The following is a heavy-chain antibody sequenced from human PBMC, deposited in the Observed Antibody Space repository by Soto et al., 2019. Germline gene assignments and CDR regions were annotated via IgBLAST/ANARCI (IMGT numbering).Heavy chain of an antibody. V-gene: IGHV1-46*02. D-gene: IGHD2-15*01. CDR1: GYPFNTYY. J-gene: IGHJ5*02. Sequence: GASVKVSCKSSGYPFNTYYLHWVRQAPGQGLEWMGMIHPSGGGSTYAQKVQGRLTMTRDTSTSTVYMELSSLRSEDTAVYYCARDRVDCSGGNCWRSVEDTWGQGTLVTVSS. CDR2: IHPSGGGS. CDR3: ARDRVDCSGGNCWRSVEDT.